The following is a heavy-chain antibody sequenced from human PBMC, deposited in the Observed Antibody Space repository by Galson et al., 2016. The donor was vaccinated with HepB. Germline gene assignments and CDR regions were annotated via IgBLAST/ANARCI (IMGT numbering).Heavy chain of an antibody. D-gene: IGHD2-8*02. CDR2: TNAGGGKL. CDR3: PSWWQTPASYFDY. CDR1: GFSFSSYE. Sequence: SLRLSCAASGFSFSSYEMNWVRQAPGKGLEWVAYTNAGGGKLYYPDSVRGRFTISRDNAKESLYLQMNSLTAEDTAVYYCPSWWQTPASYFDYWGQGTLVTVSS. J-gene: IGHJ4*02. V-gene: IGHV3-48*03.